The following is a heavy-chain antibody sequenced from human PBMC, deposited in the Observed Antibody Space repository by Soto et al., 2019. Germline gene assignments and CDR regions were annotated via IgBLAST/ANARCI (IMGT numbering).Heavy chain of an antibody. D-gene: IGHD2-2*01. CDR1: GFTFDDYA. J-gene: IGHJ4*02. V-gene: IGHV3-9*01. CDR3: AKDRGYCSSTSCYEFDY. Sequence: EVQLVESGGGLVQPGRSLRLSCAASGFTFDDYAMHWVRQAPGKGLEWVSGISWNSGSIGYADSVKGRFTISRDNAKNSLYLQMNSLRAEDTALYYCAKDRGYCSSTSCYEFDYWGQGILVTVSS. CDR2: ISWNSGSI.